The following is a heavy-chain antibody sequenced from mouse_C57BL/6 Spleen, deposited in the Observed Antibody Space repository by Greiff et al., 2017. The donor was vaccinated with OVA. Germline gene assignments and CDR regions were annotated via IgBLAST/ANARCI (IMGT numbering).Heavy chain of an antibody. CDR1: GYTFTSYW. D-gene: IGHD2-2*01. Sequence: QVQLQQPGAELVKPGASVKVSCKASGYTFTSYWMHWVKQRPGQGLEWIGRIHPSDSYTNYNQKFKGKATLTVDKSSSTAYMQLSSLTSEDSAVYYCAISGYDGWFAYWGQGTLVTVSA. V-gene: IGHV1-74*01. J-gene: IGHJ3*01. CDR3: AISGYDGWFAY. CDR2: IHPSDSYT.